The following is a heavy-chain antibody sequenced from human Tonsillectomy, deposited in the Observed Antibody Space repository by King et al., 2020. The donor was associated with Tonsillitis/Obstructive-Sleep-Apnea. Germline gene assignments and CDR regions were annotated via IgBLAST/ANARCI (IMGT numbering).Heavy chain of an antibody. CDR2: IYPGDSFT. CDR1: GYSFTSYW. CDR3: ARRGLFCSTTSCPDAFDI. Sequence: DAQLVQSGAEVKKPGESLKISCKGSGYSFTSYWIGWVRQMPGKGLEWMGIIYPGDSFTTYSPSFQGQVTISADKSISTAYLQWSSLKASDTAMYYCARRGLFCSTTSCPDAFDIWGQGTLVTVSS. J-gene: IGHJ3*02. D-gene: IGHD2-2*01. V-gene: IGHV5-51*01.